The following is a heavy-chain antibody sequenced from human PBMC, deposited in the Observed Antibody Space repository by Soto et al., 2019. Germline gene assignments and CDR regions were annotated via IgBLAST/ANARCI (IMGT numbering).Heavy chain of an antibody. CDR1: GYTFTSYG. CDR3: ARDGQITMVPGVRGVYNNYSVMDV. D-gene: IGHD3-10*01. CDR2: ISTYNGNT. V-gene: IGHV1-18*04. J-gene: IGHJ6*04. Sequence: QVQLVQSGAEVKKPGASVKVSCKASGYTFTSYGISWVRQAPGQGLEWMGWISTYNGNTKYAQKLQGRVTMTTDTATTTAYMGVRRRRSYGTAGQSSARDGQITMVPGVRGVYNNYSVMDVWGKGTTVPVSS.